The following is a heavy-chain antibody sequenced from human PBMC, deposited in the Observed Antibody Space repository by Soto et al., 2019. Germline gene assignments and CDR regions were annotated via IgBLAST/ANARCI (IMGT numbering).Heavy chain of an antibody. J-gene: IGHJ1*01. CDR1: GYTFTNFG. CDR2: ISGNSGRT. V-gene: IGHV1-18*01. D-gene: IGHD3-10*01. Sequence: ASVKVSCKTSGYTFTNFGISWVRQAPGQGFEWLGWISGNSGRTYYAQKFQGRVTMTRDTSTNTAYMELRSLSSDDTAVFYCVRGGSTDQDRAGRDWG. CDR3: VRGGSTDQDRAGRD.